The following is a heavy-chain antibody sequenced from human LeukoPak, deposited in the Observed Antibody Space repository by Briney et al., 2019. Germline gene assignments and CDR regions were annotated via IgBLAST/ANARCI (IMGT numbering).Heavy chain of an antibody. Sequence: ASVKVSCKASGGTFSSYTISWVRQAPGQGVEWMGRIIPILGIANYAQKFQGRVTITADKSTSTAYMELSSLRSEDTAVYYCARRGHPLCSSTSCYIYTFDYWGQGTLVTVSS. J-gene: IGHJ4*02. V-gene: IGHV1-69*02. CDR1: GGTFSSYT. CDR3: ARRGHPLCSSTSCYIYTFDY. D-gene: IGHD2-2*02. CDR2: IIPILGIA.